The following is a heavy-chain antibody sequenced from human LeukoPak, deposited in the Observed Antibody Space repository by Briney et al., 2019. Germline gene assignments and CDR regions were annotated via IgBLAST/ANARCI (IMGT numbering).Heavy chain of an antibody. CDR3: ARGTMVRGVIRWFDP. V-gene: IGHV4-30-2*01. Sequence: SQTLSLTCAVSGGSISSGGYSWSWIPQPPGKGLEWIGYIYHSGSTYYNPSLKSRVTISVDRSKNQFSLKLSSVTAADTAVYYCARGTMVRGVIRWFDPWGQGTLVTVSS. CDR2: IYHSGST. D-gene: IGHD3-10*01. J-gene: IGHJ5*02. CDR1: GGSISSGGYS.